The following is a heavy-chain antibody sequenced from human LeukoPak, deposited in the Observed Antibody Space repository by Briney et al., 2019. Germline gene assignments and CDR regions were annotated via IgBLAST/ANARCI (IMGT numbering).Heavy chain of an antibody. CDR2: IDSSGNII. J-gene: IGHJ5*02. Sequence: GGCLRLSCAASGFTFSDHEMNWVRQAPGKGLEWLSYIDSSGNIIYDADSAKGRFTISRDNAKNSLYLQLSSLGVEDTAFYYCARGWFDAWGRGTLVTVSS. CDR1: GFTFSDHE. V-gene: IGHV3-48*03. CDR3: ARGWFDA.